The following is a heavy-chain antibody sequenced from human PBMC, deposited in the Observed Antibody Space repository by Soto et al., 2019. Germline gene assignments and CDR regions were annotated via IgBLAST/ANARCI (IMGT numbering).Heavy chain of an antibody. CDR3: ARQLTVSAVRGASPYWN. J-gene: IGHJ4*02. V-gene: IGHV4-39*01. D-gene: IGHD3-10*01. CDR2: IYYSGST. CDR1: GGSISSSSYY. Sequence: SETLSLTCTVSGGSISSSSYYWGWIRQPPGKGLEWIGSIYYSGSTYYNPSLKSRVTISVDTSKNQFSLKLSSVTAADTAVYYCARQLTVSAVRGASPYWNWGQGTLVTVSS.